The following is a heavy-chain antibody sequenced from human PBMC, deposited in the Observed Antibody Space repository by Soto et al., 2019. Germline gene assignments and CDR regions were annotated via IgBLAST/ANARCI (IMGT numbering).Heavy chain of an antibody. V-gene: IGHV1-8*01. D-gene: IGHD3-3*01. Sequence: QVQLVQSGAEVKKPGASVKVSCKASGYTFTSYDINWVRQATGQGLEWMRWMNPNSGNTGYAQKFQGRVTMTRNTSISTAYMELSSLRSEDTAVYYCASASKTPTIFGVVIGYYFDYWGQGTLVTVSS. CDR1: GYTFTSYD. CDR2: MNPNSGNT. J-gene: IGHJ4*02. CDR3: ASASKTPTIFGVVIGYYFDY.